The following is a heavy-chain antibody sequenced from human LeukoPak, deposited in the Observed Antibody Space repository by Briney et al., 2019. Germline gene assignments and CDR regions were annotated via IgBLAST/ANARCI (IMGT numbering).Heavy chain of an antibody. D-gene: IGHD6-19*01. CDR3: AYICSGWYGDGYFDY. V-gene: IGHV1-69*13. CDR1: GGTFSSYA. CDR2: IIPIFGTA. J-gene: IGHJ4*02. Sequence: ASVKASCKASGGTFSSYAISWVRQAPGQGLEWMGGIIPIFGTANYAQKFQGRVTITADESTSTAYMELSSLRSEDTAVYYCAYICSGWYGDGYFDYWGQGTLVTVSS.